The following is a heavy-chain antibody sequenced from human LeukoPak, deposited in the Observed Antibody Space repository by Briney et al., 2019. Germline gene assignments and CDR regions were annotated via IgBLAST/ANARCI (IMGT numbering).Heavy chain of an antibody. CDR3: ARDPLPTGGYDFWSGYYTVNAFDI. D-gene: IGHD3-3*01. J-gene: IGHJ3*02. Sequence: PGGSLTLSCAASGFTFRDYYMSWIRQPPGKGLEWVPYISSSGSTIYYADSVKGRFTISRDNAKNSLYLQMNRLRAEHTAVYYCARDPLPTGGYDFWSGYYTVNAFDIWGQGTMVTVSS. CDR1: GFTFRDYY. CDR2: ISSSGSTI. V-gene: IGHV3-11*04.